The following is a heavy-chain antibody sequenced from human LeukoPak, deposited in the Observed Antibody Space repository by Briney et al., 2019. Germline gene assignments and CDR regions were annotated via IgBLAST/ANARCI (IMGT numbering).Heavy chain of an antibody. V-gene: IGHV5-10-1*01. J-gene: IGHJ3*02. CDR2: IDPSDSYT. CDR1: GYRFTSYW. Sequence: GESLKISCKGSGYRFTSYWISWVRQMPGKGLEWIGRIDPSDSYTNYSPSFQGHVTISADKSISTAYLQWSSLKASDTAMYYCARRALPPAYCGGDCFDAFDIWGQGTMVTVSS. D-gene: IGHD2-21*02. CDR3: ARRALPPAYCGGDCFDAFDI.